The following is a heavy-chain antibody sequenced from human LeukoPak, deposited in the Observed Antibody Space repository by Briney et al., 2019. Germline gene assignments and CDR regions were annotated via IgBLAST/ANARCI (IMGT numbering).Heavy chain of an antibody. CDR2: IGGSGGST. V-gene: IGHV3-23*01. CDR3: ARRMVRGGPVY. Sequence: PGGSLRLSCAASGFTFGSYAMSWVRQAPGKGLEWVSAIGGSGGSTYYADSVKGRFTISRDNSKNTLYLQMISLRAEDTAVYYCARRMVRGGPVYWGQGTLVTVSS. CDR1: GFTFGSYA. D-gene: IGHD3-10*01. J-gene: IGHJ4*02.